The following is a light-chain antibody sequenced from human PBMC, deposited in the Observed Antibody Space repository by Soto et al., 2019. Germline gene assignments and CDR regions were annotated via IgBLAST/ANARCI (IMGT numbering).Light chain of an antibody. CDR1: GSDVGGYNY. Sequence: SALTQPASVSGSPGQSIAISCTGTGSDVGGYNYVSWYQQHPGKAPKLMIYDVTTRPSGVSNRFSGSKSGNTAALTISGLQAEDEADYYCSSYTSDTTGVFGTGTKLTVL. V-gene: IGLV2-14*03. CDR3: SSYTSDTTGV. CDR2: DVT. J-gene: IGLJ1*01.